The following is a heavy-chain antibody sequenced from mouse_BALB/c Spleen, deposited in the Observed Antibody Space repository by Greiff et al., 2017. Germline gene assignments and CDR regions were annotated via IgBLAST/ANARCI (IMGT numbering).Heavy chain of an antibody. J-gene: IGHJ2*01. Sequence: QVHVKQSGAELAKPGASVKMSCKASGYTFTSYWLHWVKQRPGQGLEWIGYINPSTGYTEYNQKFKDKATLTADKSSSTAYMQLSSLTSEDSAVYYCADWDRGFDYWGQGTTLTVSS. D-gene: IGHD4-1*01. V-gene: IGHV1-7*01. CDR2: INPSTGYT. CDR3: ADWDRGFDY. CDR1: GYTFTSYW.